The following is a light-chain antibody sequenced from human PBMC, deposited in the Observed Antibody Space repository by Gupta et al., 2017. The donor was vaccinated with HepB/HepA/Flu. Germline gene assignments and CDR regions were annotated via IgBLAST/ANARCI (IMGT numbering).Light chain of an antibody. CDR3: LHDYNYPRT. CDR2: GAS. V-gene: IGKV1-6*01. J-gene: IGKJ1*01. Sequence: NDLAWYQQKPGKAPQLLIYGASTLQSGVPSRFSGSGSATDFTLTISSLQPEDFATYYCLHDYNYPRTFGQGTKVEIK. CDR1: ND.